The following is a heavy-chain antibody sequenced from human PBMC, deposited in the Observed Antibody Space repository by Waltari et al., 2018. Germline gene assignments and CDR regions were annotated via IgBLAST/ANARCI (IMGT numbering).Heavy chain of an antibody. J-gene: IGHJ4*02. V-gene: IGHV3-74*01. CDR3: ARVEYTYGPYCFDS. Sequence: EVQLVESGGGLVQPGGSLRLSCEASGFTFSSYWMHWVRQPPGKGLVVVSSSSSDVNTTTYADSVKGRFTISRDNAKNTLYLQMNSLRAEDTALYYCARVEYTYGPYCFDSWGQGTPVTVSS. CDR1: GFTFSSYW. CDR2: SSSDVNTT. D-gene: IGHD5-18*01.